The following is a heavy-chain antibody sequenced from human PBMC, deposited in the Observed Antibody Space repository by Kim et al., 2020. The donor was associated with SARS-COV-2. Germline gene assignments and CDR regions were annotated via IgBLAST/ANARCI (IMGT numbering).Heavy chain of an antibody. J-gene: IGHJ4*02. CDR2: ISYDGSNK. V-gene: IGHV3-30*18. CDR1: GFTFSSYG. D-gene: IGHD5-12*01. Sequence: GGSLRLSCAASGFTFSSYGMHWVRQAPGKGLEWVAVISYDGSNKYYADSVKGRFTISRDNSKNTLYLQMNSLRAEDTAVYYCAKGSGYDYWAHFDYWGQGTLVTVSS. CDR3: AKGSGYDYWAHFDY.